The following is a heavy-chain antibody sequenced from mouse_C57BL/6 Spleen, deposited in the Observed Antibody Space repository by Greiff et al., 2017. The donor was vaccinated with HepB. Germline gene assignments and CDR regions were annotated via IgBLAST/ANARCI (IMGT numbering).Heavy chain of an antibody. CDR3: ARRGYGSSYNAMDY. V-gene: IGHV3-6*01. CDR2: ISYDGSN. Sequence: EVKLQESGPGLVKPSQSLSLTCSVTVYSITSGYYWNWIRQFPGNKLEWMGYISYDGSNNYNPSLKNRISITRDTSKNQFFLKLNSVTTEDTATYYCARRGYGSSYNAMDYWGQGTSVTVSS. J-gene: IGHJ4*01. CDR1: VYSITSGYY. D-gene: IGHD1-1*01.